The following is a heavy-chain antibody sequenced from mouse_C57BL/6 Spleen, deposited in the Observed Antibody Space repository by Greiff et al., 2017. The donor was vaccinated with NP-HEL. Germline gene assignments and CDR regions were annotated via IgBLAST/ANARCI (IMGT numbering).Heavy chain of an antibody. D-gene: IGHD1-1*01. CDR1: GFTFSDYG. V-gene: IGHV5-17*01. CDR3: ARRYYGSSYESYFDY. Sequence: VQLKESGGGLVKPGGSLKLSCAASGFTFSDYGMHWVRQAPEKGLEWDAYISSGSSTIYYADTVKGRFTISRDNAKNTLFLQMTSLRSEDTAMYYCARRYYGSSYESYFDYWGQGTTLTVSS. CDR2: ISSGSSTI. J-gene: IGHJ2*01.